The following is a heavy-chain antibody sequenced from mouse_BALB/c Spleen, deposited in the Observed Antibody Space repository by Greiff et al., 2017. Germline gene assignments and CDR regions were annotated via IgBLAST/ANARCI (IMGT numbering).Heavy chain of an antibody. Sequence: EVQVVESGGGLVKPGGSLKLSCAASGFTFSDYYMYWVRQTPEKRLEWVATISDGGSYTYYPDSVKGRFTISRDNAKNNLYLQMSSLKSEDTAMYYCARGAYYSPAVDYWGQGTSVTVSS. CDR1: GFTFSDYY. V-gene: IGHV5-4*02. CDR2: ISDGGSYT. CDR3: ARGAYYSPAVDY. J-gene: IGHJ4*01. D-gene: IGHD2-12*01.